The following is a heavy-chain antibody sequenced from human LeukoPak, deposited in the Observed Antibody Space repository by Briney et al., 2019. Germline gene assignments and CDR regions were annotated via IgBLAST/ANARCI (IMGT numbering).Heavy chain of an antibody. J-gene: IGHJ3*02. V-gene: IGHV3-7*01. CDR3: ARSITIFGVVTGAFDI. Sequence: PGGSLRLSCAASGFTFSSYWMSWVRQAPGKGLEWVANIKQDGSEKYYVDSVKGRFTISRDNAKNSLYLQMNSLRAEDTAVYYCARSITIFGVVTGAFDIWGQGTMVTVSS. CDR2: IKQDGSEK. CDR1: GFTFSSYW. D-gene: IGHD3-3*01.